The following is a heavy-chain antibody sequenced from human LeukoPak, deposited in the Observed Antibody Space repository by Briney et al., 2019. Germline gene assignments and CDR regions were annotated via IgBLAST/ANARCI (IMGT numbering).Heavy chain of an antibody. D-gene: IGHD1-14*01. CDR2: ISTSNGDT. J-gene: IGHJ5*02. Sequence: ASVKVSCRASGYTFTNSGITWVRQAPGQGLEWMGRISTSNGDTNYAAKLQGRVTMTTDTSTSTVYMELGSLTFDDTAVYFCARDPYHRLGPPLDLWGQGTLVTVSS. V-gene: IGHV1-18*01. CDR1: GYTFTNSG. CDR3: ARDPYHRLGPPLDL.